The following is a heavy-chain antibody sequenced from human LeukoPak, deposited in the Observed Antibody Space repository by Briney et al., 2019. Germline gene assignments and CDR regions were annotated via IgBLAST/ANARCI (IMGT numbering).Heavy chain of an antibody. D-gene: IGHD6-13*01. CDR3: ARTYSSSWYMSYYYYMDV. CDR1: GYTFISYD. CDR2: MNPNSGNT. J-gene: IGHJ6*03. V-gene: IGHV1-8*01. Sequence: GASVKVSCKASGYTFISYDINWVRQATGQGLEWMGWMNPNSGNTGYAQKFQGRVTMTRNTSISTAYMELSSLRSEDTAVYYCARTYSSSWYMSYYYYMDVWGKGTTVTVAS.